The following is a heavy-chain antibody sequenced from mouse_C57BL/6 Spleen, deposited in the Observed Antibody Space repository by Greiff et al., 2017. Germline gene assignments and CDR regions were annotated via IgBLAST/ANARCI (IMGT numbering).Heavy chain of an antibody. V-gene: IGHV2-5*01. CDR3: AKESYYGSSYWYFDV. Sequence: VKLQESGPGLVQPSQSLSITCTVSGFSLTSYGVHWVRQSPGKGLEWLGVIWRGGSTDYNAAFMSRLSITKDNSKSQVFFKMNSLQADDTAIYYCAKESYYGSSYWYFDVWGTGTTVTVSS. J-gene: IGHJ1*03. CDR2: IWRGGST. CDR1: GFSLTSYG. D-gene: IGHD1-1*01.